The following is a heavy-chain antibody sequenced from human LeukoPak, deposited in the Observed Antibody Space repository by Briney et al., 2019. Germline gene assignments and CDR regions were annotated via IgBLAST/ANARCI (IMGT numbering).Heavy chain of an antibody. J-gene: IGHJ4*02. Sequence: PSETLSLTCTVSGGSISSYYWSWIRQPPGKGLEWIGYIYYSGSTNYNPSLKSRVTISVDTSKNQFSLKLSSVTAADTAVYYCARRGSAGYCTNGVCYTLDYWGQGTLVTVSS. CDR1: GGSISSYY. D-gene: IGHD2-8*01. CDR3: ARRGSAGYCTNGVCYTLDY. CDR2: IYYSGST. V-gene: IGHV4-59*08.